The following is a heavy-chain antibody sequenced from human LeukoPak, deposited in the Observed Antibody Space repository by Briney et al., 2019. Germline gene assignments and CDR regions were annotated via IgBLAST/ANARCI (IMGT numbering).Heavy chain of an antibody. J-gene: IGHJ6*03. CDR3: ARGGDYSSSSHRSYYYYYMDV. CDR1: GGPISSYY. D-gene: IGHD6-6*01. CDR2: IYYSGST. V-gene: IGHV4-59*08. Sequence: MPSETLSLTCTVSGGPISSYYWSWIRQPPGKGLEWIGYIYYSGSTNYNPSLKSRVTISVDTSKNQFSLKLSSVTAADTAVYYCARGGDYSSSSHRSYYYYYMDVWGKGTTVTVSS.